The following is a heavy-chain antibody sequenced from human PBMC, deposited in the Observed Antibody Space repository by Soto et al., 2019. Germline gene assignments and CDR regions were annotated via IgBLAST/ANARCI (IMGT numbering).Heavy chain of an antibody. CDR3: ARYEYGNSLYGVDV. V-gene: IGHV4-34*02. J-gene: IGHJ6*02. D-gene: IGHD3-10*01. CDR1: GESFSGYY. CDR2: VDHRGST. Sequence: QVHLQQRGAGLLKPSETLSLNCVVSGESFSGYYWSWIRQTPWMGLEWLGEVDHRGSTTYNPYLKNRASISIDSSKNLFSLELTSVTAADTALYFCARYEYGNSLYGVDVWGQGTRVTVSS.